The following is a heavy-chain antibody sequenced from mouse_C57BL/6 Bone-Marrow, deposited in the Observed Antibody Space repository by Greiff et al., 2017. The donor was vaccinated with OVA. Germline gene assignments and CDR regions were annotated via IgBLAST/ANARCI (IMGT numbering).Heavy chain of an antibody. J-gene: IGHJ2*01. CDR3: ARQGWLLLDY. Sequence: VKLQQPGAELVKPGASVKLSCKASGYTFTSYWMHWVKQRPGQGLEWIGMIHPNSGSTNYNEKFKSKATLTVDKSSSTAYMQLSSLTSEDSAVYYCARQGWLLLDYWGQCTTLTVSS. CDR1: GYTFTSYW. CDR2: IHPNSGST. D-gene: IGHD2-3*01. V-gene: IGHV1-64*01.